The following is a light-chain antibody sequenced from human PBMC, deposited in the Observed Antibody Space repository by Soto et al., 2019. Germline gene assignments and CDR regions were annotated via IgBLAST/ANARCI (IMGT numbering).Light chain of an antibody. CDR2: DVS. V-gene: IGLV2-11*01. CDR3: CSYAGSYTSYV. Sequence: QSLLNQPPSVSGAPGQSVTSSCPGNSNEFDGYNYVSWYQQHPGKAPKLMIYDVSERPSGVPDRFSGSKSGNTASLTISGLQAEDEADYYCCSYAGSYTSYVFGTGTKDTVL. J-gene: IGLJ1*01. CDR1: SNEFDGYNY.